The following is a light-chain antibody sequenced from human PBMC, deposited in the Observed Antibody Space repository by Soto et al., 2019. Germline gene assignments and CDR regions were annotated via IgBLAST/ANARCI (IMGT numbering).Light chain of an antibody. V-gene: IGKV3-20*01. CDR3: QQYDSPPRT. CDR1: QSVNSNY. CDR2: GAS. J-gene: IGKJ1*01. Sequence: EIVLTQSPGTLSLSPGERATLSCRASQSVNSNYLAWYQQKPDQGPRVLMYGASSRAPGIPDRCSGSGSGTDFTLTISRQEPEDFAVYYCQQYDSPPRTFGQGTKVEIK.